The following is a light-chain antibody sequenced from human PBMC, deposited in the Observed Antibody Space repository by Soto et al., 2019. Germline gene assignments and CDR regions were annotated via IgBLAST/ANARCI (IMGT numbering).Light chain of an antibody. V-gene: IGKV2-30*02. CDR2: KVS. J-gene: IGKJ5*01. CDR3: MQGTHWPIT. CDR1: QXLVHSDGIAY. Sequence: DVVMTQSPLSLPVTLGQPTSISCMSNQXLVHSDGIAYFSWFQQRPGRSPRRLIYKVSNRDSGVPARFSGSGSGTDFALKISRVEAEDVGVYYCMQGTHWPITFGQGTLLEVK.